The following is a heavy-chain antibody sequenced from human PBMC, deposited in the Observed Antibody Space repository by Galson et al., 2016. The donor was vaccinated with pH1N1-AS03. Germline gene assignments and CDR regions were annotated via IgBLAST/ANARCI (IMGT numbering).Heavy chain of an antibody. D-gene: IGHD3-22*01. J-gene: IGHJ6*02. CDR3: ARDGQLWPHYYPLDV. V-gene: IGHV4-59*01. CDR1: Y. Sequence: YWTWIRQLPGKGLEWIGYIYYSGTTKFNPSLATRVTMSVDRSKSQFSLNLMSVTAADTAVYYCARDGQLWPHYYPLDVWGQGTTVTVSS. CDR2: IYYSGTT.